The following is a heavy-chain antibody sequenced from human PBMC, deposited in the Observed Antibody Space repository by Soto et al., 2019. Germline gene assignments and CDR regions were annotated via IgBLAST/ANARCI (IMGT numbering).Heavy chain of an antibody. Sequence: QVQLVESGGGVVQPGRSLRLSCAASGFTFSSYAMHWVRQAPGKGLEWVAVISYDGSNKYYGDSVKGRFTISRDNSKNTLYLQMNSLRAEDTAVYYCARARRVYDSSGYYGYWGQGTLVTVSS. CDR3: ARARRVYDSSGYYGY. CDR1: GFTFSSYA. D-gene: IGHD3-22*01. V-gene: IGHV3-30-3*01. J-gene: IGHJ4*02. CDR2: ISYDGSNK.